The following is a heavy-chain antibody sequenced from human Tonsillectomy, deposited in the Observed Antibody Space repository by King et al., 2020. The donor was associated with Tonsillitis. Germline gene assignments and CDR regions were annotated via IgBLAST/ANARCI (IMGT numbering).Heavy chain of an antibody. CDR1: GYTFPSYG. CDR2: NTGYNGNT. CDR3: ARDTGIAVPGYFDY. J-gene: IGHJ4*02. D-gene: IGHD6-19*01. V-gene: IGHV1-18*04. Sequence: QLVQSGAEVKKPGASVKVSCKASGYTFPSYGVNWVRQAPGQGLGGMGGNTGYNGNTNYAQKLQGRVTMTTDTSTSTAYMELRSLRSDDAAVYYCARDTGIAVPGYFDYWGQGTLVTVSS.